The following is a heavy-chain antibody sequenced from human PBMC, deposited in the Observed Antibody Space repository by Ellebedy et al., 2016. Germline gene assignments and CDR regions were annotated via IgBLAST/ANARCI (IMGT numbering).Heavy chain of an antibody. CDR3: ARGLSRRWMEGFY. V-gene: IGHV1-3*01. Sequence: ASVKVSCKSSGYTFTAYAMHWVRQAPGQRLEWMGWINAGNGDTKYSQKFQGRVTITRDTSASTDYMELSSLRSEDTAVYYCARGLSRRWMEGFYWGQGTLVTVSS. D-gene: IGHD3-3*01. CDR2: INAGNGDT. J-gene: IGHJ4*02. CDR1: GYTFTAYA.